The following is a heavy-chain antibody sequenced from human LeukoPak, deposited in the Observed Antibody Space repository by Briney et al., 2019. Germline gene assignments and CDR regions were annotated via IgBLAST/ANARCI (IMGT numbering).Heavy chain of an antibody. CDR1: GFTFSSYG. V-gene: IGHV3-23*01. Sequence: GGSLRLSCATSGFTFSSYGMSWVRQAPGKGLEWVSGISGSGGYTYYADSVKGRFRMSRDNSKNMMYLQMNSLRAEDMAVYYCARDPNYYDSRGPPDYWGQGTLVTVSS. J-gene: IGHJ4*02. D-gene: IGHD3-22*01. CDR3: ARDPNYYDSRGPPDY. CDR2: ISGSGGYT.